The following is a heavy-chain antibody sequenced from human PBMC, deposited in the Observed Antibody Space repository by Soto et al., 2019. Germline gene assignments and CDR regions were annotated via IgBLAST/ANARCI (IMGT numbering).Heavy chain of an antibody. D-gene: IGHD5-12*01. CDR3: ARDLGSGYEPGDY. CDR2: IISIFGTP. V-gene: IGHV1-69*12. Sequence: QVQLVQSGAELKKPGSSVKVSCKASGGTFAISVFNWVRQAPGQGLEWMGGIISIFGTPNYSQKFLGRVTSTADESTSTGYMELSNLRSDDTAIYYFARDLGSGYEPGDYWGQGTQVNVSS. CDR1: GGTFAISV. J-gene: IGHJ4*02.